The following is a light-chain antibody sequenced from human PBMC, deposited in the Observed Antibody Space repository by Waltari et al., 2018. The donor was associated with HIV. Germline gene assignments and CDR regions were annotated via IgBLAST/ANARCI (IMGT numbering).Light chain of an antibody. V-gene: IGLV2-23*02. CDR3: CSYAGSSTLL. Sequence: QSALTQPASVSGSPGQSITISCTGTSSDVGAYNYVSWYQHHPGKAPNLMIYDVSERPSGVSYRFSGSRSGNTAALTISGLQAEDEADYYCCSYAGSSTLLFGGGTKLTVL. J-gene: IGLJ2*01. CDR1: SSDVGAYNY. CDR2: DVS.